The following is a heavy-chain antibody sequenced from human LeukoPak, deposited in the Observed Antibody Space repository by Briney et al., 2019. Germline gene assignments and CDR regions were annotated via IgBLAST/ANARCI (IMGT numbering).Heavy chain of an antibody. V-gene: IGHV4-39*01. CDR2: IYYSGST. J-gene: IGHJ4*02. CDR1: GGPISSSSYY. CDR3: ARRGGWYY. D-gene: IGHD6-19*01. Sequence: SETLSLTCTVSGGPISSSSYYWGWIRQPPGKGLEWIGSIYYSGSTYYNPSLKSRVTISVDTSKNQFSLKLSSVTAADTAVYYCARRGGWYYWGQGTLVTVSS.